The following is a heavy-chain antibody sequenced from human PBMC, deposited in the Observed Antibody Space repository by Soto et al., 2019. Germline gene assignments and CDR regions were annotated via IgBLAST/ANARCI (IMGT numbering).Heavy chain of an antibody. Sequence: RGESLKIACKGSGYSFTSYWIGWVRQMPGKGLEWMGIIYPGDSDTRYSPSFQGQVTISADKSISTAYLQWSSLKASDTAIYYCARTAAAGKYYYGVDVWGQGTTVTVSS. CDR2: IYPGDSDT. D-gene: IGHD6-13*01. V-gene: IGHV5-51*01. CDR1: GYSFTSYW. CDR3: ARTAAAGKYYYGVDV. J-gene: IGHJ6*02.